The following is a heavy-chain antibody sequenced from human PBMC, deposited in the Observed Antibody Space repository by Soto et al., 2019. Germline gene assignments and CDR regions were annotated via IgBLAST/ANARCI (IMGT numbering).Heavy chain of an antibody. D-gene: IGHD3-22*01. J-gene: IGHJ4*02. CDR3: ARTKYYYDSSGYYYFDY. V-gene: IGHV2-70*01. CDR2: IDWDDDK. CDR1: GFSLSTSGMC. Sequence: SGPTLVNPTQTLTLTCTFSGFSLSTSGMCVSWIRQPPGKALEWLALIDWDDDKYYSTSLKTRLTISKDTSKNQVVLTMTNMDPVDTATYYCARTKYYYDSSGYYYFDYWGQGTLVTASS.